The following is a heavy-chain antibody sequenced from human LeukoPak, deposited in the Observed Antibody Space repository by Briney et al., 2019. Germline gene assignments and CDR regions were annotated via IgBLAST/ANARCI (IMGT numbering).Heavy chain of an antibody. CDR3: ARGASGYSFGTRFDS. V-gene: IGHV1-69*05. J-gene: IGHJ4*02. CDR1: GGTFSSYA. D-gene: IGHD5-18*01. Sequence: SVKVSFKASGGTFSSYAISWVRQAPGQGLEWVGGIIPIFGAANYAQKFQGRVTITTDDSTSTTYMELSSLTSEDTAVYYCARGASGYSFGTRFDSWGQGTLVSASS. CDR2: IIPIFGAA.